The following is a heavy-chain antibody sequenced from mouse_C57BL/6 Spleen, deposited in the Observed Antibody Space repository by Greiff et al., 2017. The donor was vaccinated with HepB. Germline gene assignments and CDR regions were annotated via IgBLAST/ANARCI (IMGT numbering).Heavy chain of an antibody. CDR1: GFTFSDYY. Sequence: EVKLVESEGGLVQPGSSMKLSCTASGFTFSDYYMAWVRQVPEKGLEWVANINHDGSSTYYLDSLKSRFIITRDNAKNILYLQMSSLKSEDTATYYCAVDGGRYYGSSYSFDYWGQGTTLTVSS. CDR3: AVDGGRYYGSSYSFDY. J-gene: IGHJ2*01. V-gene: IGHV5-16*01. CDR2: INHDGSST. D-gene: IGHD1-1*01.